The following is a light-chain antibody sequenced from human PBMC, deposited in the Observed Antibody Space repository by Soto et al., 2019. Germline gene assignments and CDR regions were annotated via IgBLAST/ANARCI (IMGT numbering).Light chain of an antibody. CDR1: QGIRSA. Sequence: AIQVTQSPSSLSASVGDRVTITCRTSQGIRSALGWYQQKPGKVPKLLIYAASTLQSGVPSRFSGSGSGRDFTLTISSLQPEDVATCYCLLEYNYFWAFGQGTKVEIK. V-gene: IGKV1-6*01. CDR3: LLEYNYFWA. CDR2: AAS. J-gene: IGKJ1*01.